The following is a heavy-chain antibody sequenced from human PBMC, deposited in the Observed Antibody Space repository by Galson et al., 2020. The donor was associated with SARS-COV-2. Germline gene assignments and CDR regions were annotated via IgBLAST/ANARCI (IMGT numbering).Heavy chain of an antibody. CDR3: ARNMGALWGTEEDITTGWFDP. D-gene: IGHD3-16*01. V-gene: IGHV4-61*09. Sequence: SETLSLTCTVSGGSISSGSYYWSWIRQPAGKGLEWIGHIYTSGSTNYNPSLKSRVTISVDTSKNQFSLKLSSVTAADTAVYYCARNMGALWGTEEDITTGWFDPWGQGTLVTVSS. CDR2: IYTSGST. CDR1: GGSISSGSYY. J-gene: IGHJ5*02.